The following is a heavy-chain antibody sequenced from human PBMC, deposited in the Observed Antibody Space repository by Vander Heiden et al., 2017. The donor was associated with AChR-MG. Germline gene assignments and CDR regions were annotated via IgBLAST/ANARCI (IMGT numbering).Heavy chain of an antibody. CDR3: ARGGLTISGVTLPLDY. D-gene: IGHD3-3*01. J-gene: IGHJ4*02. Sequence: QVQLAESGGGVVQPVGSLRLSWAASGFTCSDWALHWVREAPGKRREWVTLRSYDGSRKNYADSVKGRFTISRDNSNNTLYVDMNSRRPEDTAVDYCARGGLTISGVTLPLDYWGQGTLVTVS. CDR2: RSYDGSRK. CDR1: GFTCSDWA. V-gene: IGHV3-30-3*01.